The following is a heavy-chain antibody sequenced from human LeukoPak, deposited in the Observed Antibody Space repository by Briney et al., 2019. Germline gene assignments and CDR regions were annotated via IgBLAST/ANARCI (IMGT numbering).Heavy chain of an antibody. J-gene: IGHJ6*02. D-gene: IGHD1-26*01. CDR2: IRSKAYGGTT. V-gene: IGHV3-49*04. CDR1: GFTFGDYA. CDR3: TRVSGSYSYYYYYGMDV. Sequence: GGSLRLSCTASGFTFGDYAMGWVRQAPGKGLEWVGFIRSKAYGGTTEYAASVKGRFTISRDDSKSIAYLQMNSLKTEDTAVYYCTRVSGSYSYYYYYGMDVWGQGTTVTVSS.